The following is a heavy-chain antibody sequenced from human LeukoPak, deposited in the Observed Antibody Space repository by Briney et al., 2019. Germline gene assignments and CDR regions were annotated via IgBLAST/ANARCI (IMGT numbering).Heavy chain of an antibody. CDR1: GGSISSGGYY. J-gene: IGHJ6*02. D-gene: IGHD3-16*01. Sequence: PSETLSLTCTVSGGSISSGGYYWSWLRQRPGKGLEWIGYIYYSGSTYYNPSVKSRVTISVDTSKNQFSLKLSSVTAADTAVYYCASSARRFASYYYYAMDVWGQGTTVTVSS. V-gene: IGHV4-31*03. CDR3: ASSARRFASYYYYAMDV. CDR2: IYYSGST.